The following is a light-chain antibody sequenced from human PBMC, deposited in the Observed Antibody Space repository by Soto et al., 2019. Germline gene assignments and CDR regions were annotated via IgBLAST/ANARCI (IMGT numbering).Light chain of an antibody. CDR2: GAS. J-gene: IGKJ5*01. CDR1: QSVSIY. CDR3: QQYNNWPPIT. Sequence: EIVLTQSPATLSLSPGEGVTLSCRASQSVSIYVAWYQQKPGQAPRLLIYGASTRATGIPARFSGSGSGTEFTLTISSLQSEDFAVYYCQQYNNWPPITFGQGTRLEIK. V-gene: IGKV3-15*01.